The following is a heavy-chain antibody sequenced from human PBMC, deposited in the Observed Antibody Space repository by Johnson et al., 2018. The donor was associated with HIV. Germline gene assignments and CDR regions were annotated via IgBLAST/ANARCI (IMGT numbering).Heavy chain of an antibody. CDR3: ASAYYDSSDFYKNAFDI. D-gene: IGHD3-22*01. J-gene: IGHJ3*02. V-gene: IGHV3-20*04. Sequence: VQLVESGGGVVRPGGSLRLSCVASGFTFDDYGMSWVRQAPGKGLEWVSGINWNGGSTGYADSVKGRFTISRDYAKNSLYLQMNSLRAEDTALYYCASAYYDSSDFYKNAFDIWGQGTMVTVSS. CDR2: INWNGGST. CDR1: GFTFDDYG.